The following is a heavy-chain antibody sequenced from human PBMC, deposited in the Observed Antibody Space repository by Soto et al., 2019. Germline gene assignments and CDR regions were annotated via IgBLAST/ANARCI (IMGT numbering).Heavy chain of an antibody. J-gene: IGHJ4*02. CDR3: ARFFGSGFDY. Sequence: GGSLRLSCAASGFTSSSYAMSWVRQAPGKGLEWVAHISTSGATRYYADSVKGRFTISRDNAKTSLYLQMDSLRNEDTAVYYCARFFGSGFDYWGQGTLVTVPQ. V-gene: IGHV3-48*02. CDR1: GFTSSSYA. D-gene: IGHD6-19*01. CDR2: ISTSGATR.